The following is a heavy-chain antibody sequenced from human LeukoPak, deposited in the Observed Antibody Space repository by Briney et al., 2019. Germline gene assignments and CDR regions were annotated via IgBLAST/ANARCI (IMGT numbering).Heavy chain of an antibody. D-gene: IGHD4-23*01. CDR1: GGXISSYY. CDR3: ARHPYGGNSDFQH. J-gene: IGHJ1*01. Sequence: SETLSLTCTVSGGXISSYYCSWIRQPPGKGLEWIGYIYYSGSTNYNPSLKSRVTISVDTSKNQFSLKLSSVTAADTAVYYCARHPYGGNSDFQHWGQGTLVIVSS. V-gene: IGHV4-59*08. CDR2: IYYSGST.